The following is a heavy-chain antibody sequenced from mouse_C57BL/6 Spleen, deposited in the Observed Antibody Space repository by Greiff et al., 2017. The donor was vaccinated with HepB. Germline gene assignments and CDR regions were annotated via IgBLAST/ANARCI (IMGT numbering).Heavy chain of an antibody. J-gene: IGHJ4*01. CDR1: GYTFTSYW. Sequence: QVQLKQPGAELVKPGASVKMSCKASGYTFTSYWITWVKQRPGQGLEWIGDIYPGSGSTNYNEKFKSKATLTVDTSSSTAYMQLSSLTSEDSAVYYCARWVTTGPYAMDYWGQGTSVTVSS. V-gene: IGHV1-55*01. CDR3: ARWVTTGPYAMDY. D-gene: IGHD1-1*01. CDR2: IYPGSGST.